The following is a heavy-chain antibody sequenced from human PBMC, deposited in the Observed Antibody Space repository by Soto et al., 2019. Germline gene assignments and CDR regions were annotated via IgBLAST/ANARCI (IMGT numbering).Heavy chain of an antibody. J-gene: IGHJ3*02. CDR3: AREGVTRVLERDDDAFDI. CDR2: ISAYNGNT. Sequence: VASVKVSCKASGYTFTSYGISWVRQAPGQGLERMGWISAYNGNTNYAQKLQGRVTMTTDTSTSTAYMELRSLRSDDTAVYYCAREGVTRVLERDDDAFDIWGQGTMVTVSS. V-gene: IGHV1-18*01. CDR1: GYTFTSYG. D-gene: IGHD3-10*01.